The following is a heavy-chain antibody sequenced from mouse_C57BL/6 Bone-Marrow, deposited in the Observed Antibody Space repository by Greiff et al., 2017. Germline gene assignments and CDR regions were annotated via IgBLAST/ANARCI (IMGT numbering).Heavy chain of an antibody. CDR3: ASYGSSRYYFDY. Sequence: EVKLLESGPELVKPGASVKISCKASGYSFTDYNMNWVKQSNGKSLEWIGVINPNYGTTSYNQKFKGKATLTVDQSSSTAYMQLNSLTSEDSAVYYCASYGSSRYYFDYWGQGTTLTVSS. CDR1: GYSFTDYN. CDR2: INPNYGTT. V-gene: IGHV1-39*01. J-gene: IGHJ2*01. D-gene: IGHD1-1*01.